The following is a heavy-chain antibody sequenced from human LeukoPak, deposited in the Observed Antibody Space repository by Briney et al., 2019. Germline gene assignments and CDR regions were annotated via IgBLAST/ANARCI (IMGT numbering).Heavy chain of an antibody. V-gene: IGHV3-30*18. CDR1: GFTFSDYY. D-gene: IGHD3-10*01. CDR3: AKDWKFYYVSGSFFPDN. Sequence: SGGSLRLSCAASGFTFSDYYMSWVRQAPGKGLECVAVISHDGSKKYYADFVKGRFTISRDNSKNTLYLHMNSLIPEDTAVYFCAKDWKFYYVSGSFFPDNWGQGTLVTVSS. J-gene: IGHJ4*02. CDR2: ISHDGSKK.